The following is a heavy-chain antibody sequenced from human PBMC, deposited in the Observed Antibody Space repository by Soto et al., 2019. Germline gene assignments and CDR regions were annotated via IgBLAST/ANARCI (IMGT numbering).Heavy chain of an antibody. CDR2: MNPNSCNT. D-gene: IGHD3-10*01. V-gene: IGHV1-8*01. CDR3: SRYPPGGY. CDR1: GYTFTNYD. Sequence: QVQLVQSGAEVKKPGASVKVSCKASGYTFTNYDINWVRQASGQVLEWMGWMNPNSCNTGYAQKFQGRVTMTRNTSISTAYMELTSMRSEDTAVYYCSRYPPGGYWGQGTLVIVSS. J-gene: IGHJ4*02.